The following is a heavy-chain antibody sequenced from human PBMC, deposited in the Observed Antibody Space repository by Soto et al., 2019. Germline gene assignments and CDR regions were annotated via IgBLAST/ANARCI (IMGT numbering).Heavy chain of an antibody. J-gene: IGHJ4*02. CDR1: GGSFSGYY. Sequence: SETLSLTCAVYGGSFSGYYWSWIRQPPGKGLEWIGEINHSGSTNYNPSLKSRVTISVDTSKNQFSLKLSSVTAADTAVYYCARGLRQCTNGVCYAAPEYYFDYWGQGTLVT. V-gene: IGHV4-34*01. CDR3: ARGLRQCTNGVCYAAPEYYFDY. CDR2: INHSGST. D-gene: IGHD2-8*01.